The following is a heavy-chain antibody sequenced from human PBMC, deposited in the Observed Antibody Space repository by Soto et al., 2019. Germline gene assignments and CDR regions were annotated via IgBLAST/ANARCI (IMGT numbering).Heavy chain of an antibody. D-gene: IGHD6-13*01. V-gene: IGHV4-39*01. Sequence: QLQLQESGPGLVKPSETLSLTCTVSGGSISSSSYYWGWIRQPPGKGLEWIGSIYYSGSTYYNPSLKSLTITSVDTSNNQFTLKLSSVTAADTVVYYCAGRWGIAAAGLDYWGQGTLVTVSS. CDR2: IYYSGST. CDR1: GGSISSSSYY. J-gene: IGHJ4*02. CDR3: AGRWGIAAAGLDY.